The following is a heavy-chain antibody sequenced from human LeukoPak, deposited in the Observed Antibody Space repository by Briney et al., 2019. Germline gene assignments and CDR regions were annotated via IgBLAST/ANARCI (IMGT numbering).Heavy chain of an antibody. D-gene: IGHD5-12*01. Sequence: ASVKVSCKASGYTFTSYYMHWVRQAPGQGLEWMGIINPSGGSTSYAQKFQGRVTMTRDMSTSTVYMELSSLRSEDTAVYYCARSSIVATTGDYFDYWGQGTLVTVSS. CDR1: GYTFTSYY. V-gene: IGHV1-46*01. CDR3: ARSSIVATTGDYFDY. CDR2: INPSGGST. J-gene: IGHJ4*02.